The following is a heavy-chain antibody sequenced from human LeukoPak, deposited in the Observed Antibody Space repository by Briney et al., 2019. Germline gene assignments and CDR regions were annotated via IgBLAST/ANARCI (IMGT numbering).Heavy chain of an antibody. CDR1: GFTFSSYG. J-gene: IGHJ2*01. CDR3: ARVGTGSWYFDL. D-gene: IGHD3-10*01. CDR2: IWYDGSNK. Sequence: PGGSLRLSCATSGFTFSSYGMHWVRQAPGKGLEWVAVIWYDGSNKYYADSVKGRFTISRDNSKNTLYLQMNSLRAEDTAVYYCARVGTGSWYFDLWGRGTLVTFSS. V-gene: IGHV3-33*01.